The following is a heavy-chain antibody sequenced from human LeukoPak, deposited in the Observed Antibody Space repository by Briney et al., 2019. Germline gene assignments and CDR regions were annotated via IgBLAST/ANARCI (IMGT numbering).Heavy chain of an antibody. Sequence: GGSLRLSCAASGFTLRSYTMNWVRQAPGKGLEWVSSIGISSNKIYYADSVKGRFIISRDNAKNSVYLQMNSLRAEDTAVYYCSRDRLGGLDLWGQGTLVTVSS. CDR3: SRDRLGGLDL. D-gene: IGHD5-12*01. V-gene: IGHV3-21*01. CDR2: IGISSNKI. CDR1: GFTLRSYT. J-gene: IGHJ5*02.